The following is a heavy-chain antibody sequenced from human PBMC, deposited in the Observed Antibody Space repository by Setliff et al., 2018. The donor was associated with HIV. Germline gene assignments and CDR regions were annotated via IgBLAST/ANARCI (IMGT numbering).Heavy chain of an antibody. Sequence: SETLSLTCTVSGDSISSDDYYWTWIRQPPGKDLEWIGYIYYSGSTYYNPSLKTRVTISVDTSKNQLSLNLTSVTAADTAVYYCARVETTVRGATYAMDVWGQGTTVTVS. D-gene: IGHD3-10*01. CDR1: GDSISSDDYY. J-gene: IGHJ6*02. CDR2: IYYSGST. CDR3: ARVETTVRGATYAMDV. V-gene: IGHV4-30-4*02.